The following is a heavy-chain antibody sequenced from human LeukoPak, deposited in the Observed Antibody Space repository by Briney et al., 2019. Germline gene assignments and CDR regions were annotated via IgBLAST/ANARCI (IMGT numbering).Heavy chain of an antibody. V-gene: IGHV4-39*07. CDR2: IYHSGST. CDR3: ARDPRGGYFDY. D-gene: IGHD3-16*01. Sequence: SETLSLTCTVSGGSITNYYWGWIRQPPGKGLEWIGSIYHSGSTYYNPSLKSRVTISVDRSKNQFSLKLSSVTAADTAVYYCARDPRGGYFDYWGQGTLVTVSS. J-gene: IGHJ4*02. CDR1: GGSITNYY.